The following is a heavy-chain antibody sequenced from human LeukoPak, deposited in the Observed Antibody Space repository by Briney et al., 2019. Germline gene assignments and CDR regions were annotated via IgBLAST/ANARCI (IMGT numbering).Heavy chain of an antibody. CDR3: ARDSDYDFWSGYLWFDP. V-gene: IGHV3-66*01. CDR1: GFTVSSSY. CDR2: IYSGGST. J-gene: IGHJ5*02. Sequence: GGSLRLSCAASGFTVSSSYMSWVRQAPGKGLEWVSVIYSGGSTYFADSVKGRFTISRDNSKNTLYLQMNSLRAEDTAVYYCARDSDYDFWSGYLWFDPWGQGTLVTVSS. D-gene: IGHD3-3*01.